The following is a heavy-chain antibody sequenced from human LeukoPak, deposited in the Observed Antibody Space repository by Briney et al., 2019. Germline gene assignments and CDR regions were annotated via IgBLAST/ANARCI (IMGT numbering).Heavy chain of an antibody. CDR3: ARRPSWSSFDY. V-gene: IGHV3-7*01. J-gene: IGHJ4*02. CDR2: IKQDGSEI. CDR1: GFTFSSYW. Sequence: SCKASGFTFSSYWMSWVRQAPGKGLEWVANIKQDGSEIYYVDSVKGRFTISRDNTKNSLYLQMNSLRAEDTAVYYCARRPSWSSFDYWGQGTLVTVSS. D-gene: IGHD6-13*01.